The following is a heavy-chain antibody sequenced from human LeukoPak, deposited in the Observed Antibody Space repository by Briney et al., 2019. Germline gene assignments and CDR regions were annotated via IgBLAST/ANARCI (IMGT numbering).Heavy chain of an antibody. J-gene: IGHJ6*03. V-gene: IGHV4-4*07. Sequence: PSETLSLTCTVSGGSISSYYWSWIRQPAGKGLEWIGRIYTSGSTNYNPSLKSRVTMSVDTSKNQFSLKLSSVTAADTAVYYCARTIITIFGVDPIPYYYYYMDVWGKGTTVTVSS. CDR3: ARTIITIFGVDPIPYYYYYMDV. D-gene: IGHD3-3*01. CDR2: IYTSGST. CDR1: GGSISSYY.